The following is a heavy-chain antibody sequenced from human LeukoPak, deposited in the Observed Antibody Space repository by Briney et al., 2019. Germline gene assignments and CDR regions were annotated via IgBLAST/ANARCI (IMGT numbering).Heavy chain of an antibody. CDR2: MNPNSGNT. CDR1: GYTFTSYD. D-gene: IGHD6-19*01. J-gene: IGHJ4*02. Sequence: ASVKVSCKASGYTFTSYDINWVRQATEQGLEWMGWMNPNSGNTGYAQKFQGRVTMTRNTSISTAYMELSSLRSEDTAVYYCARTGGGYSSGTTYYFDYWGQGTLVTVFS. CDR3: ARTGGGYSSGTTYYFDY. V-gene: IGHV1-8*01.